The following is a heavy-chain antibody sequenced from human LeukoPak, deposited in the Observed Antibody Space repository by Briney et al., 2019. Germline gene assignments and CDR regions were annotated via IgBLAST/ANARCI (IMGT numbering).Heavy chain of an antibody. D-gene: IGHD6-13*01. Sequence: SETPSLPCTVSCGSISSSSYYWGWIRQPPGKGLEWSGSIYYSGSTYYNPSLKSRVTISVDTSKNQFSLKLSSVTAADTAVYYCASFAGTHFDYWGQGTLVTVSS. CDR2: IYYSGST. J-gene: IGHJ4*02. V-gene: IGHV4-39*01. CDR1: CGSISSSSYY. CDR3: ASFAGTHFDY.